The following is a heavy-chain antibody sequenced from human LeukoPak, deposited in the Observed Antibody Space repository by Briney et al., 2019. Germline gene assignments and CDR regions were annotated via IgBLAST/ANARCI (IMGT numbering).Heavy chain of an antibody. CDR3: ARGGYSYGPDGFDI. J-gene: IGHJ3*02. Sequence: GGSLRLSCAASGFTVSSNYMSWVRQAPGKGLVWVSRINTDGSSTTYADSVKGRFTISRDNAKNTLHLQMNSLRAEDTAVYYCARGGYSYGPDGFDIWGQGTMVTVSS. D-gene: IGHD5-18*01. V-gene: IGHV3-74*01. CDR2: INTDGSST. CDR1: GFTVSSNY.